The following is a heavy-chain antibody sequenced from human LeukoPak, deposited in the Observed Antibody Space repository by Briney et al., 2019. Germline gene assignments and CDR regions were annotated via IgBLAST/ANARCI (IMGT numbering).Heavy chain of an antibody. Sequence: GSLRLSCVASGFTFSSYAMSWFRQAPGRGLEWVSAVDGSGGSTYYADSVKGRFTISRDNSKNTLYLQMNSLGAEDTAIYYCAKDRRLPCDYFDSWGQGTLVTASS. D-gene: IGHD5-12*01. CDR2: VDGSGGST. CDR1: GFTFSSYA. CDR3: AKDRRLPCDYFDS. V-gene: IGHV3-23*01. J-gene: IGHJ4*02.